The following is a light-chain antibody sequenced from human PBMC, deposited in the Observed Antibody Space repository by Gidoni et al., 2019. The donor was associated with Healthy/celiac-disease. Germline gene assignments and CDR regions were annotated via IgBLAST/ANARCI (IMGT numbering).Light chain of an antibody. CDR3: QQYGSSPPWT. CDR2: GAS. J-gene: IGKJ1*01. CDR1: QSVSSSY. Sequence: IVLTQSPCTLSLSPGERSPLSCRASQSVSSSYVAWYQQKPGQAPRLLIYGASSRATGIPDRFSGSGSGTDFTLTISRLEPEDFAVYYCQQYGSSPPWTFGQGTKVEIK. V-gene: IGKV3-20*01.